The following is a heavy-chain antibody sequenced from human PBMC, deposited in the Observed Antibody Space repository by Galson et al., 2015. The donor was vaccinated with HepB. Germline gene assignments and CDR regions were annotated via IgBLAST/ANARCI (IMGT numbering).Heavy chain of an antibody. D-gene: IGHD2/OR15-2a*01. CDR2: ITGTTNKT. CDR1: GFTFSGYA. J-gene: IGHJ4*02. Sequence: SLRLSCAASGFTFSGYAMAWVRQGPGKRLEWISMITGTTNKTYYADSVKGRFTISRDNSRNTLYLQMTSLRAEDTATYYCAKFYTSYALVFDYWGQGILVAVSS. V-gene: IGHV3-23*01. CDR3: AKFYTSYALVFDY.